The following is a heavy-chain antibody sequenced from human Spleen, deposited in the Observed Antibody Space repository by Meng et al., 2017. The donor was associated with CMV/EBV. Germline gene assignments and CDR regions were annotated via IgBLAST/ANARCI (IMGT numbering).Heavy chain of an antibody. D-gene: IGHD3-10*01. CDR2: IYWNDDK. CDR3: AHRLYINYYGSGSYYSAWAFDY. V-gene: IGHV2-5*01. CDR1: GGG. J-gene: IGHJ4*02. Sequence: GGGVGWRRRPQGKALEWLALIYWNDDKRYSPSLKSRLTITKDTSKNQVVLTMTNMDPVDTATYYCAHRLYINYYGSGSYYSAWAFDYWGQGTLVTVSS.